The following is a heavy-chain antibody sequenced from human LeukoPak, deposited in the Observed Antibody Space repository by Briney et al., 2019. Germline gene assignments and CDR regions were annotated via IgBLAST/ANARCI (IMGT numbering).Heavy chain of an antibody. V-gene: IGHV4-34*01. CDR3: ARVLLLWANWFDP. Sequence: SETLSLTCAVYGGSFSGYYWSWIRQPPGKGLEWIGEINHSGSTNYNPSLKSRVTISVDTSKNQFSLKLSSVTAADTAVYYCARVLLLWANWFDPWGQGTLVTVSS. CDR2: INHSGST. J-gene: IGHJ5*02. D-gene: IGHD2-2*01. CDR1: GGSFSGYY.